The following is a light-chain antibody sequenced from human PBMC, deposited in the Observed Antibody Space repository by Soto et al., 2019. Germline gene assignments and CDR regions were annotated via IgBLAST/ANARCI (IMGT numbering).Light chain of an antibody. J-gene: IGKJ1*01. CDR2: GAS. CDR3: QQYNTWLWT. V-gene: IGKV3-15*01. Sequence: EVVMTQSPATLSVSPGERATLSCRASQSVNANLAWYQQKPGQAPRLLIHGASNRATGIPARFGGSGFGTEFIXXIXSXLSEDFAVYYCQQYNTWLWTFGQGTKVEI. CDR1: QSVNAN.